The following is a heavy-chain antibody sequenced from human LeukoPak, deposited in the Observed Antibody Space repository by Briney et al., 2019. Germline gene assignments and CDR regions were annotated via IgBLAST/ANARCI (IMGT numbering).Heavy chain of an antibody. J-gene: IGHJ4*02. CDR2: IKGIGPTT. CDR1: GFTFSDYY. V-gene: IGHV3-11*04. Sequence: GGSLRLSCAASGFTFSDYYMSWIRQAPGKGLEWVSTIKGIGPTTYYADSVKGRFTISRDNAKNPLFLQMSSLRADDTAIYYCAKVGGYLIYWGQGTLVTVSS. CDR3: AKVGGYLIY. D-gene: IGHD3-22*01.